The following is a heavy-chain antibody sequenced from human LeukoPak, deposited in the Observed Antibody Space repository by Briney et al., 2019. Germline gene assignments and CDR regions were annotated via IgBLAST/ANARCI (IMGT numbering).Heavy chain of an antibody. CDR1: GYKVNACW. J-gene: IGHJ3*01. CDR3: ARPNITSYYDSRGYDAFDV. V-gene: IGHV5-51*01. CDR2: IYPDDSDT. Sequence: GASLKISCKGSGYKVNACWIAWVRQMPGKGLEWMGIIYPDDSDTRYSPSFQGQVTISADKSVSIAYLQRSSLKASDTAMYYCARPNITSYYDSRGYDAFDVWGQGTMVIVSS. D-gene: IGHD3-22*01.